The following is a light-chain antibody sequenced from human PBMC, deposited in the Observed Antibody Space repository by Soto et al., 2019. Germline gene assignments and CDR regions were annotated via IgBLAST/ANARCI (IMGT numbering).Light chain of an antibody. CDR3: SSYGGSDNFWV. J-gene: IGLJ3*02. V-gene: IGLV2-8*01. CDR1: SSDVGGHNF. Sequence: QSALTQPPSASGSPGQSVTISCTGTSSDVGGHNFVSWYRQHPGKAPQLIIYGVTKRPSGVPDRFSGSKASNAASLTVSGLQAEDEADYYCSSYGGSDNFWVFGGGTKVTVL. CDR2: GVT.